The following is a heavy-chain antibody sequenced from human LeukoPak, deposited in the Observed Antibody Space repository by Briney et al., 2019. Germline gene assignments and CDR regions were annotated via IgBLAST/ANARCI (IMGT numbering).Heavy chain of an antibody. CDR2: IRYDGTNK. CDR3: AKAYYDSSGYFDY. D-gene: IGHD3-22*01. J-gene: IGHJ4*02. Sequence: GGSLRLSCAASGFTFSGYGMHWVRQAPGKGLEWVAFIRYDGTNKYYADSVKGRFTISRDNSKITLYLQMNSLRAEDTAVYYCAKAYYDSSGYFDYWGQGTLVTVSS. V-gene: IGHV3-30*02. CDR1: GFTFSGYG.